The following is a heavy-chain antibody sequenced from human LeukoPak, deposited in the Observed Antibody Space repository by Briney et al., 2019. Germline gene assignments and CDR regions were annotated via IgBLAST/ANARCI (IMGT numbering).Heavy chain of an antibody. J-gene: IGHJ5*02. Sequence: PVKVSCTASGGTFSSYAISWVRQAPGQGLEWMGGIIPIFGTANYAQKFQGRVTITADESTSTAYMELSSLRSEDTAVYYCARDGGYCSSTSCQPYNWFDPWGQGTLVTVSS. CDR2: IIPIFGTA. CDR1: GGTFSSYA. CDR3: ARDGGYCSSTSCQPYNWFDP. D-gene: IGHD2-2*01. V-gene: IGHV1-69*13.